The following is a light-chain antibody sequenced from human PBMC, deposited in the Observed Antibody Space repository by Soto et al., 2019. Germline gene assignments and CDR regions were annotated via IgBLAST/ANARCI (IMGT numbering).Light chain of an antibody. J-gene: IGLJ1*01. CDR1: SSNIGSNY. V-gene: IGLV1-47*01. CDR3: SSYRASSRYV. CDR2: RNN. Sequence: QSVLIQPPSASGTPGQRVTISCSGSSSNIGSNYVYWFQQLPGAAPKLLIYRNNQRPSGVPDRFSGSKSGTSASLAISGLRSEDEADYYCSSYRASSRYVFGTGTKVTVL.